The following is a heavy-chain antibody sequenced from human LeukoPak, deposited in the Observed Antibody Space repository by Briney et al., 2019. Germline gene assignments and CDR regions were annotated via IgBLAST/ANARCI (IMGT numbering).Heavy chain of an antibody. J-gene: IGHJ4*02. CDR3: AKGGRVYYDSSGPQAFDY. V-gene: IGHV3-23*01. D-gene: IGHD3-22*01. Sequence: GGPLRLSCAASGFTFSSYVMSWVRQAPGKGLEWVSSIAGRGGDTYYDTYYADSVKGRFTISRDNSKNTLYLQMNSLRAEDTAVYYCAKGGRVYYDSSGPQAFDYWGQGTLVTVSS. CDR1: GFTFSSYV. CDR2: IAGRGGDTYYDT.